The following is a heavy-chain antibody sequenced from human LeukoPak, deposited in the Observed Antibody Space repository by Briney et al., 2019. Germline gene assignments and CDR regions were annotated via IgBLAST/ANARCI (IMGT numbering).Heavy chain of an antibody. CDR2: IIPIFGIA. J-gene: IGHJ4*02. V-gene: IGHV1-69*13. CDR1: GGTFSSYA. Sequence: GASVKVSCKASGGTFSSYAISWVRQAPGQGLEWMGGIIPIFGIANYAQKFRGRVTITADESTSTAYMELSSLRSEDTAVYYCARDKTWPGHSGSGSRDYWGQGTLVTVSS. CDR3: ARDKTWPGHSGSGSRDY. D-gene: IGHD3-10*01.